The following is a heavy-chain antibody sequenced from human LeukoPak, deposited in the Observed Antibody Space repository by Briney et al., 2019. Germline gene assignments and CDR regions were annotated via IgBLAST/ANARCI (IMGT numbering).Heavy chain of an antibody. CDR1: GYTSTSYV. J-gene: IGHJ6*03. V-gene: IGHV1-18*01. CDR3: ARNRFLEWSTNPNYYSYMDV. CDR2: ISAYNGNT. Sequence: ASVKVSCKASGYTSTSYVISWVRQAPGQGLEWMGWISAYNGNTNYAQKLQGRVTMTTDTSTSTAYMELRSLRSDDTAVYYCARNRFLEWSTNPNYYSYMDVWGKGTTVTVSS. D-gene: IGHD3-3*01.